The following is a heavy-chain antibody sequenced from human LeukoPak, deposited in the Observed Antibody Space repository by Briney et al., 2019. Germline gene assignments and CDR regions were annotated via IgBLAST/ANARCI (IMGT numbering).Heavy chain of an antibody. CDR3: ARGTDGYKSDF. CDR1: GGSITNYF. CDR2: ISYSGTT. D-gene: IGHD5-24*01. J-gene: IGHJ4*02. Sequence: KPSETLSLTCTVSGGSITNYFWSWLRQPPGKGLEWIGYISYSGTTNHIPSLKSRVTISVNTSKNQFSLKLSSVTTADTAVYYCARGTDGYKSDFWGQGTLVTVSS. V-gene: IGHV4-59*01.